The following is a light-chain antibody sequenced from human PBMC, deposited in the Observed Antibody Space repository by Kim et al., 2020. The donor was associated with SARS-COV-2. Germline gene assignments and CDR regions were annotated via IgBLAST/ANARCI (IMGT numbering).Light chain of an antibody. CDR1: QSVSSSY. J-gene: IGKJ1*01. V-gene: IGKV3-20*01. Sequence: EIVLTQSPGTLSLSPGERATLSCRASQSVSSSYLAWYQEKPGQAPRLLIFGASRRATGIPDRFSGSGSGTDFTLTISRLEPEDFAVYYCQQFGSSVWTFGQGTKVVIK. CDR3: QQFGSSVWT. CDR2: GAS.